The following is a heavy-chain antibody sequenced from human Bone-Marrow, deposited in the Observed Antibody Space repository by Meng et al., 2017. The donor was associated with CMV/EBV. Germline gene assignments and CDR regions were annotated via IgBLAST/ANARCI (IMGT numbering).Heavy chain of an antibody. D-gene: IGHD6-13*01. Sequence: GSLRLSCTVSGGSISSYYWSWIRQPPGKGLEWIGYIYYSGSTNYNPSLKSRVTISVDTSKNQFSLKLSSVTAADTAVYYCVRDRRIAAAVPYSMDVWGQGTTVTVSS. CDR2: IYYSGST. CDR3: VRDRRIAAAVPYSMDV. CDR1: GGSISSYY. J-gene: IGHJ6*02. V-gene: IGHV4-59*01.